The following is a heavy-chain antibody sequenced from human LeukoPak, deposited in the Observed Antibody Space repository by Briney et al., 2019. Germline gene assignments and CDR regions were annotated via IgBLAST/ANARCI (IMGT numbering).Heavy chain of an antibody. V-gene: IGHV4-34*01. Sequence: PSETLSPTCAVYGGSFSGYYWSWIRQPPGKGLEWIGEINHSGSTNYNPSLKSRVTISVDTSKNQFSLKLSSVTAADTAVYYCATGLDYGGYDAFDIWGQGTMVTVSS. CDR3: ATGLDYGGYDAFDI. CDR2: INHSGST. CDR1: GGSFSGYY. D-gene: IGHD4-23*01. J-gene: IGHJ3*02.